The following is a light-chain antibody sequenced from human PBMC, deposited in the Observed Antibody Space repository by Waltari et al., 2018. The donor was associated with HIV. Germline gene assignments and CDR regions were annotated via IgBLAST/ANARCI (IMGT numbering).Light chain of an antibody. Sequence: QSVLTQPPSASGTPGQRVTIPCSGSSTNIGRNTVKCYQQRPGTAPKLLIYSNNRRPSGVPDRFSGSKSGTSASLAISGLQSEDEADYYCAAWDDSLNGSYVFGTGTKVTVL. CDR3: AAWDDSLNGSYV. J-gene: IGLJ1*01. V-gene: IGLV1-44*01. CDR1: STNIGRNT. CDR2: SNN.